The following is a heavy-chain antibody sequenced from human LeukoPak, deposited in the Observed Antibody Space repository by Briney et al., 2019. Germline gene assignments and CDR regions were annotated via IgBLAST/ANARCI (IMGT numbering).Heavy chain of an antibody. Sequence: ASVKVSCKASGYTFTSYYMHWVRQAPGQGLEWMGIINPSGGSTGYAQKFQGRVTMTRDTSTSTVYMELSSLRSEDTAVYYCATPPLYCSSTSCYLVYWGQGTLVTVSS. J-gene: IGHJ4*02. D-gene: IGHD2-2*01. CDR2: INPSGGST. CDR1: GYTFTSYY. CDR3: ATPPLYCSSTSCYLVY. V-gene: IGHV1-46*01.